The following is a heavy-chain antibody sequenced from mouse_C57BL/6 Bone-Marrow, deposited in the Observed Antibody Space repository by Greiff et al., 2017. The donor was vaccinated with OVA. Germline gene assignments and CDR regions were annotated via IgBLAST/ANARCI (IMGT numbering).Heavy chain of an antibody. Sequence: EVQLQQSGPVLVKPGASVKMSCKASGYTFTDYYMNWVKQSHGKSLEWIGVINPYNGGTSYNQKFKGKATLTVAKSSSTAYMELNSLTSEDSAVLYGAARRRKKAGALFDYWGQGTTLTVSS. CDR1: GYTFTDYY. V-gene: IGHV1-19*01. CDR2: INPYNGGT. J-gene: IGHJ2*01. CDR3: AARRRKKAGALFDY.